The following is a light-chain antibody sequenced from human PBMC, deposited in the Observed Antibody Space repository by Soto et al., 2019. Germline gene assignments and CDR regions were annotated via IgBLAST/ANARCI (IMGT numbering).Light chain of an antibody. CDR3: QQYKNWPIT. CDR2: DAS. J-gene: IGKJ5*01. V-gene: IGKV3D-15*01. Sequence: EIVLTQSPATLSLSPGERATLSCRASQSVSYYLAWYQQKPGQAPRLLIYDASTRATGIPARFRGSGSGTEFTLTISSLQSEDLEVYYCQQYKNWPITFGQGTRLEIK. CDR1: QSVSYY.